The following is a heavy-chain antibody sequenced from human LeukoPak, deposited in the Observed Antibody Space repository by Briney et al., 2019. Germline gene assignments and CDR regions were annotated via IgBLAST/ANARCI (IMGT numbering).Heavy chain of an antibody. J-gene: IGHJ3*02. D-gene: IGHD2-15*01. CDR3: ARDLEVVAATPNDAFDI. CDR1: GFTFDDYG. Sequence: GGSLRLSCAASGFTFDDYGMSWVRQAPGKGLEWVSGINWNGGSTGYADSVKGRFTISRDNAKNSLYRQMNSLRAEDTALYHCARDLEVVAATPNDAFDIWGQGTMVTVSS. CDR2: INWNGGST. V-gene: IGHV3-20*01.